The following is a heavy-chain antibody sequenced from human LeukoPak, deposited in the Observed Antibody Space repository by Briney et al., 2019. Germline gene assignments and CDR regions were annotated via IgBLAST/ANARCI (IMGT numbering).Heavy chain of an antibody. CDR1: GDSISSYY. J-gene: IGHJ4*02. V-gene: IGHV4-59*01. CDR2: IYYSGST. D-gene: IGHD6-13*01. Sequence: SETLSLTCTVSGDSISSYYWSWIRQPPGKGLEWIGYIYYSGSTNYNPSLKSRVTISVDTSKNQFSLKLSSVTAADTAVYYCAREVPPIIAAAGTFDYWGQGTLVTVSS. CDR3: AREVPPIIAAAGTFDY.